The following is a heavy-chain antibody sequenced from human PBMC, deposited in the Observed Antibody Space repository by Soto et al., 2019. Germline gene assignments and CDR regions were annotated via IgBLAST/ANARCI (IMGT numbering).Heavy chain of an antibody. J-gene: IGHJ4*02. CDR1: GGSISSSSYY. CDR3: ASYYYDSSGYYYVPGVY. CDR2: IYYSGST. Sequence: PSETLSLTCTVSGGSISSSSYYWGWIRQPPGKGLEWIGSIYYSGSTYSNPSLKSRVTISVDTSKNQFSLKLSSVTAADTAVYYCASYYYDSSGYYYVPGVYWGQGTLVTVSS. V-gene: IGHV4-39*01. D-gene: IGHD3-22*01.